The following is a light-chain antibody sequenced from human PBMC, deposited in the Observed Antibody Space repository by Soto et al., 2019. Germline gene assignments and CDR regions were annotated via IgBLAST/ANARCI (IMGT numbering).Light chain of an antibody. CDR3: QQSYTAPMYT. J-gene: IGKJ2*01. V-gene: IGKV1-39*01. CDR2: TAS. CDR1: QTISTY. Sequence: DIQMTQSPSSLSASVGDRVTFTCRASQTISTYLNWYQQKPGKAPKLLIYTASNLQSGVPSRFSGSGSETDFTLTISSLQPEDFATYYCQQSYTAPMYTFGQGTKLEIK.